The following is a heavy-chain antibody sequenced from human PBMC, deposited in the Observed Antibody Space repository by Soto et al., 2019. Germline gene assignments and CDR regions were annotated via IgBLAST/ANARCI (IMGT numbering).Heavy chain of an antibody. V-gene: IGHV1-69*01. J-gene: IGHJ4*02. CDR3: ARGGYYAYYFDY. Sequence: QVQLVQSGAEVKKPGSSVKVSCKAPGGTFSSYAISWVRQAAGQGLEWMGGIIPIFGTAIYAQKLQGRVTITADESTSTAYMELSSLRSEDTAVYYCARGGYYAYYFDYWGQGTLVTVSS. D-gene: IGHD3-22*01. CDR1: GGTFSSYA. CDR2: IIPIFGTA.